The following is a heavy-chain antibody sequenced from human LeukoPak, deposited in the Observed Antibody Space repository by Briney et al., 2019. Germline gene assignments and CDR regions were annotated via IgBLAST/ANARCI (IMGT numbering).Heavy chain of an antibody. CDR3: AKVATWTYFDS. D-gene: IGHD3/OR15-3a*01. V-gene: IGHV3-23*01. CDR1: QFTFTTYA. Sequence: GGSLRLSCAASQFTFTTYAMSWVRQAPGRGREWFSSIGDSGVPTYYADSVKGRFTISRDNSQNTLYLQMNSLGADDTAVYYCAKVATWTYFDSWGQGTLVTVSS. CDR2: IGDSGVPT. J-gene: IGHJ4*02.